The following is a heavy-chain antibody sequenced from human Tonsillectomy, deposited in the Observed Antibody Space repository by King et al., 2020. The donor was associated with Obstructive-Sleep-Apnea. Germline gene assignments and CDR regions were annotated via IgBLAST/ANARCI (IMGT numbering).Heavy chain of an antibody. CDR1: GASISSGGYY. V-gene: IGHV4-31*03. CDR2: IYYSGST. D-gene: IGHD2-21*01. Sequence: QVQLQESGPGLVKPSQTLSLTCTVSGASISSGGYYWSWIRQLPGKGLEWFGYIYYSGSTYYNPSLKSRVTISVDTSKNQFSLKLTSVTAASTAVYYCARDCAGTPGGPWFDPWGQGTLVTVSS. CDR3: ARDCAGTPGGPWFDP. J-gene: IGHJ5*02.